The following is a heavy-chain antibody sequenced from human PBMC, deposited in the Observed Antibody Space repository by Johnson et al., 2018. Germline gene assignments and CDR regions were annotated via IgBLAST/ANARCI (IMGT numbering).Heavy chain of an antibody. CDR2: IHYGGNI. Sequence: QVQLQESGPGLVKPSETLSLTCTVSGGSISNSKYYWGWVRQPPGKGPEWIASIHYGGNIFYKQSLNSRATISLDTSKNQFSLKLNSVTAADTAVYYCARGMSQYMYGNDDFDVWGLGTMVTVSS. CDR3: ARGMSQYMYGNDDFDV. V-gene: IGHV4-39*07. D-gene: IGHD5-18*01. CDR1: GGSISNSKYY. J-gene: IGHJ3*01.